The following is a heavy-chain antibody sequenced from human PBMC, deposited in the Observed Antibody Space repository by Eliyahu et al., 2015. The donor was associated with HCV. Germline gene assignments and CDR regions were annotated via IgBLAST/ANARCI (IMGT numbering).Heavy chain of an antibody. CDR3: ARKPTELYFYYGVDV. D-gene: IGHD1-14*01. Sequence: QVQLEQWGPELLKPSETLSLTCAVYGGSFRGYYWTWIRLSPTKGLEWIGHIFHDGITNYNPSLRSRVSISLDMSKNQFFLNLSSLTAADAAVYYCARKPTELYFYYGVDVWGQGTTVTVS. J-gene: IGHJ6*02. V-gene: IGHV4-34*02. CDR1: GGSFRGYY. CDR2: IFHDGIT.